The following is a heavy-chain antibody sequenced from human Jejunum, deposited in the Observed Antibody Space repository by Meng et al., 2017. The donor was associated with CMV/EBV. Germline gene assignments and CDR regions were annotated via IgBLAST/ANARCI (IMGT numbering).Heavy chain of an antibody. V-gene: IGHV1-46*01. CDR2: INPLVGST. D-gene: IGHD5-12*01. CDR1: GYTFTSHY. J-gene: IGHJ5*02. CDR3: ARDPGVGMITNWFDP. Sequence: FGYTFTSHYTHWVREASGQGREWMGTINPLVGSTRYAQKFQGTVTMTRDTSTSTVYSELSSLRSVDTAVYYCARDPGVGMITNWFDPWGQGTLVTVSS.